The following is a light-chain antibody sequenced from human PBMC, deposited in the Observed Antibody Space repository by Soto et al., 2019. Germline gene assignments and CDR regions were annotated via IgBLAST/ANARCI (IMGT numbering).Light chain of an antibody. Sequence: EIVLTQSPGTLSLSPGERATLSCRASQSVDSDFLGWYQQRPGQSPRLLIYGASNRATGIPDRFSGSGSGTDFTLTISRLEPEDFAVYYCQQYGRSPFTFGQGTKLQIK. CDR3: QQYGRSPFT. CDR2: GAS. CDR1: QSVDSDF. J-gene: IGKJ2*01. V-gene: IGKV3-20*01.